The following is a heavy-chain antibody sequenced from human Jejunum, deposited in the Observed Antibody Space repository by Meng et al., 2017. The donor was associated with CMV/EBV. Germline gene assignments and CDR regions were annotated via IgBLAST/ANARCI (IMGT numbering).Heavy chain of an antibody. CDR1: GFTFSTYT. V-gene: IGHV3-21*01. CDR3: ARESMSRNYFDY. CDR2: ISPRGNFM. D-gene: IGHD2/OR15-2a*01. J-gene: IGHJ4*02. Sequence: EASGFTFSTYTMSWVRQAPGKGLEWVSSISPRGNFMYYSDSVKGRFTISRDNAKNSLYLQMHSLRGDDTAVYYCARESMSRNYFDYWGQGMPVTVSS.